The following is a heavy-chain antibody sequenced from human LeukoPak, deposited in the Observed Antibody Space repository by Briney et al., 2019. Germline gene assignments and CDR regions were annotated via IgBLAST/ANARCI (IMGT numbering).Heavy chain of an antibody. CDR1: GGSISSSNW. V-gene: IGHV4-4*02. CDR3: AREGTYGDYYYGMDV. D-gene: IGHD4-17*01. Sequence: SETLSLTCAVSGGSISSSNWWSWVRQPPGKGLEWIGEIYHRGSTNYNPSLKCRVTISVDKSKNQFSLKLSSVTAADTAVYYCAREGTYGDYYYGMDVWGKGTTVTVSS. CDR2: IYHRGST. J-gene: IGHJ6*04.